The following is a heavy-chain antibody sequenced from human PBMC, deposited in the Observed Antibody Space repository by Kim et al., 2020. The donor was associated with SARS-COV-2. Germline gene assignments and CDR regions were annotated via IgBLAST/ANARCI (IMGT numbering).Heavy chain of an antibody. D-gene: IGHD2-21*02. J-gene: IGHJ6*01. CDR1: GYTFTSYA. CDR3: ARPKNGVTATGGLYYGMDV. V-gene: IGHV1-3*01. CDR2: IIAGNGNT. Sequence: ASVKVSCKASGYTFTSYAMHWVRQAPGQRLEWMGWIIAGNGNTKYSQKFQGRVTITRDTSASTAYMELSSLRSEDATVYYCARPKNGVTATGGLYYGMDV.